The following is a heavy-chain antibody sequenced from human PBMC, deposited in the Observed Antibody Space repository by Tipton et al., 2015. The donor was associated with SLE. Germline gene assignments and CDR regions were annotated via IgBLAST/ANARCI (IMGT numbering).Heavy chain of an antibody. CDR3: ASRYRSIEGYFQH. Sequence: TLSLTCTVSGGSISSYYWSWIRQSPGKGLEWIGEINHSGNTNYNPSLKSRVTISVDTSKNQLSLKLSSVTAADTAVYYCASRYRSIEGYFQHWGQGTLVTVSS. V-gene: IGHV4-34*01. J-gene: IGHJ1*01. D-gene: IGHD3-16*02. CDR1: GGSISSYY. CDR2: INHSGNT.